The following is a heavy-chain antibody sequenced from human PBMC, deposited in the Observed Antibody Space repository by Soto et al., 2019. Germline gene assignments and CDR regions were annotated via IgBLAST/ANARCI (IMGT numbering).Heavy chain of an antibody. CDR3: VSRIPSWVFDY. CDR1: GLSVSDNY. V-gene: IGHV3-53*01. CDR2: MYAGGDT. J-gene: IGHJ4*01. D-gene: IGHD2-21*01. Sequence: EVQLVESGGALIQPGGSLRLSCGASGLSVSDNYMGWVRQAPGRGLEWVSVMYAGGDTHYADSVKGRFTISRDKSENTLCLQMNSLRDEDTGVYFCVSRIPSWVFDYWGLGTLVTVSS.